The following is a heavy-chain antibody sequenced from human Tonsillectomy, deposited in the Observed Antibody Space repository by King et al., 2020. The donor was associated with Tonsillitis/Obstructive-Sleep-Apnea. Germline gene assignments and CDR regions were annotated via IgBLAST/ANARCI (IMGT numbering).Heavy chain of an antibody. CDR2: IYHSGTA. D-gene: IGHD1-26*01. CDR3: ARHVGLNYFDY. Sequence: VQLQESGPGLVKPSETLSLTCTVSGGSISSYYWSWIRQPPGKGLEWIGYIYHSGTANYNPSLKSRVTISIDTSRNQFSLNLRSVTAADTAVYYCARHVGLNYFDYWGPGILVTVSS. V-gene: IGHV4-59*08. J-gene: IGHJ4*02. CDR1: GGSISSYY.